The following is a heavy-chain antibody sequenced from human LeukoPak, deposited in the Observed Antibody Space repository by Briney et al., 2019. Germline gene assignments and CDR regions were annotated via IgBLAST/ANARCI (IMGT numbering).Heavy chain of an antibody. Sequence: ASVSPSCKASGYTFTSYYMHWVRQAPGQGLEWMGIINPSDGSTTYAQRFQGRVTLTRDTSTSTVYMELSSLRSEDTAVYYCARHQGAGEDPFDYWGQGTLVTVSS. CDR1: GYTFTSYY. J-gene: IGHJ4*02. CDR3: ARHQGAGEDPFDY. D-gene: IGHD3-16*01. V-gene: IGHV1-46*01. CDR2: INPSDGST.